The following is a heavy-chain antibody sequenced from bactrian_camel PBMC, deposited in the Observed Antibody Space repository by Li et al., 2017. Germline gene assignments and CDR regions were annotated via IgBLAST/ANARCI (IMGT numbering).Heavy chain of an antibody. CDR3: AAAPPSGAWATPWAERQYRY. CDR1: GFQFSDHH. D-gene: IGHD1*01. J-gene: IGHJ4*01. CDR2: IASGSTYR. V-gene: IGHV3-2*01. Sequence: HVQLVESGGGLVQAGGSMRLSCAASGFQFSDHHMSWVRQAPGKGLEWVSSIASGSTYRSYTDSVKGRFTISKDSAKNTLYLQMNNLKVEDTAMYYCAAAPPSGAWATPWAERQYRYWGQGTQVTVSS.